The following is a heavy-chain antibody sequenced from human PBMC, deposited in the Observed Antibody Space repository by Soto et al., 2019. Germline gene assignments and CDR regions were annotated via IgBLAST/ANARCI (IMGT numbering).Heavy chain of an antibody. J-gene: IGHJ3*02. V-gene: IGHV3-23*01. CDR2: ISVNGVST. D-gene: IGHD3-10*01. Sequence: GGSLRISCAAPVFKFTNYAMSSVRQAPEKGLEWVSGISVNGVSTFYADSVKGRFTISRDNSKNTLYLQLNSLSAEDTAVYYCARNSRVTMIRGVSPSAFDIWGQGTMVTVSS. CDR1: VFKFTNYA. CDR3: ARNSRVTMIRGVSPSAFDI.